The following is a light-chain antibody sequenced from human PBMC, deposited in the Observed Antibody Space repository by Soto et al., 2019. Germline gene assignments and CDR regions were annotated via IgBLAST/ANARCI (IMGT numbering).Light chain of an antibody. V-gene: IGLV4-60*02. J-gene: IGLJ3*02. Sequence: QPVLTHSSSASASLGSSVKLTCTLSSGHSSYIIAWHQQQPGKAPRYLMKLEGSGSYNKGSGVPDRLSRSSSGADRDLTISNLQFEDEAVQCCGTWDSKSRGFGGGTKVTL. CDR2: LEGSGSY. CDR3: GTWDSKSRG. CDR1: SGHSSYI.